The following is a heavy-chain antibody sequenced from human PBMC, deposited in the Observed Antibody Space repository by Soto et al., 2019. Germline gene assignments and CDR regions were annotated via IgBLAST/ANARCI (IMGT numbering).Heavy chain of an antibody. Sequence: PSETLSLSCAASGFTFTDYWRNLVRQAPGKGLVWVSRIKLDGSETSYADSVKGRFTISRDNAKNKLYLQMNSLRDEDTAVYYCARDRGYTYGFDFWGQGALVTVSS. CDR2: IKLDGSET. V-gene: IGHV3-74*01. J-gene: IGHJ4*02. CDR1: GFTFTDYW. CDR3: ARDRGYTYGFDF. D-gene: IGHD5-18*01.